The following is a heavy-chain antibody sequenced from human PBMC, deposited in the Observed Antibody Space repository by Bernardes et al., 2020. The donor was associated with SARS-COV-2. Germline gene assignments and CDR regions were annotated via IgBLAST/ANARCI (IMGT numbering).Heavy chain of an antibody. V-gene: IGHV3-23*01. CDR2: ISCSAGSI. J-gene: IGHJ4*02. Sequence: GGSLRLSCAASGYSFSSYAMTWVRQAPGKGLEWVSAISCSAGSIYYADSLKGRFTISRDNSKNTLYLQMNSLSAEDTAVYYCARSRDYGDFGGILRGYYFDYWGQGTLVTVSS. CDR3: ARSRDYGDFGGILRGYYFDY. D-gene: IGHD4-17*01. CDR1: GYSFSSYA.